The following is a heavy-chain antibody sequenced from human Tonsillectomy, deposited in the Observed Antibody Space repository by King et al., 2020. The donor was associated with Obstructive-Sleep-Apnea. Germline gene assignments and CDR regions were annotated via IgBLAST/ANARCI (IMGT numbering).Heavy chain of an antibody. Sequence: VKLVESGGGLVQPGGSLKLSCAASGFTFSGSAMHWVRQASGKGLEWVGRIRSKANSYATAYAASVKGRFTISRADSKNTAYLQMNSLKTEDTAVYYCTRGREEITFGGVIVQPREWGQGPLVTVSS. J-gene: IGHJ4*02. CDR1: GFTFSGSA. CDR2: IRSKANSYAT. D-gene: IGHD3-16*02. V-gene: IGHV3-73*01. CDR3: TRGREEITFGGVIVQPRE.